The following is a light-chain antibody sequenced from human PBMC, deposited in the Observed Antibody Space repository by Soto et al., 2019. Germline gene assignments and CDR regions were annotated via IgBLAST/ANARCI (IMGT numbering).Light chain of an antibody. CDR3: QKYNNAPWT. V-gene: IGKV1-27*01. J-gene: IGKJ1*01. CDR1: QCISNY. CDR2: AAS. Sequence: DIQMTQSPSSLSASVGDRVTITCRASQCISNYLAWYQQKPGKVPKLLIYAASTLQSGVPSRFSGSGSGTDFTLTISSLQPEDVATYYCQKYNNAPWTFGQGTKVEIK.